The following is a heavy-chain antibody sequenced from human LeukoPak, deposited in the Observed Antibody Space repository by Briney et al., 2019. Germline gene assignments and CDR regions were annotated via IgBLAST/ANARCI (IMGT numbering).Heavy chain of an antibody. J-gene: IGHJ4*02. CDR3: ARGDYGGNSGGYFDY. D-gene: IGHD4-23*01. V-gene: IGHV3-7*03. CDR2: IKQDGSEK. CDR1: GFTFSSYW. Sequence: GGSLRLSCAASGFTFSSYWMSWVRQAPGKGLEWVANIKQDGSEKYYVDSVKGRFTISRDNAKNSLYLQMNSLRAEDTAVYYCARGDYGGNSGGYFDYWGRGTLVTVSS.